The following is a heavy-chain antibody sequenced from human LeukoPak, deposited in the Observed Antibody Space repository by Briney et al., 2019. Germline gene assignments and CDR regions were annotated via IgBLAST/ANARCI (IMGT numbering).Heavy chain of an antibody. J-gene: IGHJ4*02. CDR1: GYTFTGYY. CDR2: INPNSGGT. CDR3: ARGDSSGYYFLDY. V-gene: IGHV1-2*02. Sequence: ASVKVSCKASGYTFTGYYMHWVRQAPGQGLEWMGWINPNSGGTNYAQKFQGRVTMTRDTSISTAYMELSRLRSDDTAAYYCARGDSSGYYFLDYWGQGTLVTVSS. D-gene: IGHD3-22*01.